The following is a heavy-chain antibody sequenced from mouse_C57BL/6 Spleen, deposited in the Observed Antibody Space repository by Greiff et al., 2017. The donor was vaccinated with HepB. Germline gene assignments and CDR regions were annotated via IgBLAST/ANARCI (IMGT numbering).Heavy chain of an antibody. CDR2: IYPGDGDT. CDR3: ARGRDSNSFAY. J-gene: IGHJ3*01. V-gene: IGHV1-80*01. CDR1: GYAFSSYW. Sequence: QVQLKESGAELVKPGASVKISCKASGYAFSSYWMNWVKQRPGKGLEWIGQIYPGDGDTNYNGKFKGKATLTADKSSSTAYMQLSSLTSEDSAVYFCARGRDSNSFAYWGQGTLVTVSA. D-gene: IGHD2-5*01.